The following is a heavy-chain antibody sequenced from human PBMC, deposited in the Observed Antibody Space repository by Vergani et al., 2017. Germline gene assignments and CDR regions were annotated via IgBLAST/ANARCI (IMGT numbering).Heavy chain of an antibody. CDR2: INAGNGNT. V-gene: IGHV1-3*01. Sequence: QVQLVQSGAEVKKPGSSVKVSCKASGGTFSSYTISWVRQAPGQGLEWMGRINAGNGNTKYSQKFQGRVTITRDTSASTAYMELSSLRSEDTAVYYCARVMAVGGYGSGSMGYWGQGTLVTVSS. J-gene: IGHJ4*02. CDR1: GGTFSSYT. D-gene: IGHD3-10*01. CDR3: ARVMAVGGYGSGSMGY.